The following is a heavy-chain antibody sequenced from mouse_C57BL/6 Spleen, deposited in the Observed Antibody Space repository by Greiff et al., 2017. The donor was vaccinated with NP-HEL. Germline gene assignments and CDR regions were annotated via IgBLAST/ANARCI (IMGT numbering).Heavy chain of an antibody. CDR2: ISYSGST. D-gene: IGHD1-1*01. V-gene: IGHV3-8*01. J-gene: IGHJ1*03. CDR3: ARLGGSSYVRYFDV. Sequence: VQLQESGPGLAKPSQTLSLTCSVTGYSITSDYWNWIRKFPGNKLEYMGYISYSGSTYYTPSLKRRISITRDTSKNQYYLQLKSVTTEDTATYYCARLGGSSYVRYFDVWGTGTTVTVSS. CDR1: GYSITSDY.